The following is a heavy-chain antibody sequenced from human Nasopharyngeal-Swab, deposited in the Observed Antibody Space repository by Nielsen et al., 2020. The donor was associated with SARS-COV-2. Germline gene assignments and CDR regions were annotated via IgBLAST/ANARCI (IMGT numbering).Heavy chain of an antibody. V-gene: IGHV1-46*01. CDR2: INPSGGST. CDR1: GYTFTSYY. D-gene: IGHD6-19*01. Sequence: ASVKVSCKASGYTFTSYYMYWVRQAPGQGLEWMGIINPSGGSTSYAQKFQGRVTMTRDTSTSTVYMELSSLRSEDTAVYYCARDGEAVAGPTRYDYWGQGTLVTVSS. J-gene: IGHJ4*02. CDR3: ARDGEAVAGPTRYDY.